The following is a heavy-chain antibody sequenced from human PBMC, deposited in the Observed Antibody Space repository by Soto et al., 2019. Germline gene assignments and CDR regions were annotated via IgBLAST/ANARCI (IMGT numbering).Heavy chain of an antibody. Sequence: EVQLVESGGGLVKPGGSLRLSCAASGFTFTSYSMNWVRQAPGKGLEWVSSISSSSSYIFYADSVKGRFTISRDNAKNSLYLQMNSLRDEYTALYYCARRYYYDTSGDPFDYWGQGTLVTVSS. J-gene: IGHJ4*02. CDR3: ARRYYYDTSGDPFDY. V-gene: IGHV3-21*01. CDR1: GFTFTSYS. CDR2: ISSSSSYI. D-gene: IGHD3-22*01.